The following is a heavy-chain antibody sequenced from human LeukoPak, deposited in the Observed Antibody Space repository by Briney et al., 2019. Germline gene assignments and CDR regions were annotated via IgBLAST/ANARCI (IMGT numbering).Heavy chain of an antibody. Sequence: SETLSLTCTVSGYSISSGYHWGWIRQPPGKGLEWIGSIYHSGTTYYNPSLRSRVTISVDTSKNQFSLRLSSVTAADTAIYYCARELSGSSSGAPFNYWGQGTPVTVSS. CDR1: GYSISSGYH. J-gene: IGHJ4*02. V-gene: IGHV4-38-2*02. CDR2: IYHSGTT. CDR3: ARELSGSSSGAPFNY. D-gene: IGHD6-19*01.